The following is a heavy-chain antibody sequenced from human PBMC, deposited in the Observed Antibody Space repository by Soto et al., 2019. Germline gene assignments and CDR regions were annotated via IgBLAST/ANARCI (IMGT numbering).Heavy chain of an antibody. CDR2: IRSKPNSYAT. CDR3: TTYCRGDTCYEAPFGY. D-gene: IGHD2-15*01. Sequence: QPGGSLRRSCSASGFTFSGSAIHWVRQASGKGLEWVGRIRSKPNSYATAFAASGKGRFTISRDDSKNTAYLQVNSLKTEDTAVYYCTTYCRGDTCYEAPFGYWGLRTVLTVSS. CDR1: GFTFSGSA. V-gene: IGHV3-73*01. J-gene: IGHJ4*02.